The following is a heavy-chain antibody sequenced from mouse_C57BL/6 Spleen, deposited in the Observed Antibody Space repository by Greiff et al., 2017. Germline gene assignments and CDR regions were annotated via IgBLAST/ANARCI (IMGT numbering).Heavy chain of an antibody. V-gene: IGHV1-64*01. CDR2: IHPNSGST. Sequence: QVQLQQPGAELVKPGASVKLSCKASGYTFTSYWMHWVKQRPGQGLEWIGMIHPNSGSTNYNEKFKSKATLTVDKSSSTAYMQLSSLTSEDSAVYYCARDDGDGDYAMDYWGQGTSGTVSS. CDR1: GYTFTSYW. CDR3: ARDDGDGDYAMDY. D-gene: IGHD2-13*01. J-gene: IGHJ4*01.